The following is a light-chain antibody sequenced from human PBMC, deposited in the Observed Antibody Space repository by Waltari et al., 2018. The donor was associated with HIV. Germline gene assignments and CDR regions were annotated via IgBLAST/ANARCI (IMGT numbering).Light chain of an antibody. CDR1: TSTTGGTS. J-gene: IGLJ3*02. V-gene: IGLV1-44*01. Sequence: SVLTQSPSASGPPGQRVTIPCSRGTSTTGGTSVRVYQQVPGTAPQLFMFSNSLRPSGVPDRFSGSKSGTSASLAISGLQSEDEADYYCATWDDTLDGPVFGGGTRLTVL. CDR2: SNS. CDR3: ATWDDTLDGPV.